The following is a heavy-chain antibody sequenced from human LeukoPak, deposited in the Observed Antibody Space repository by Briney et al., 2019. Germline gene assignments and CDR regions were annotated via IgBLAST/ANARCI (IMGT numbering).Heavy chain of an antibody. CDR2: I. V-gene: IGHV3-53*01. CDR3: ARAFYDQVTHGFDI. J-gene: IGHJ3*02. CDR1: GFTFSSYW. D-gene: IGHD2/OR15-2a*01. Sequence: GGSLRLSCAASGFTFSSYWMHWVRQAPGKGLEWVSVIRGRFTISRDNSKNTLYLQMNSLRAEDTAVYNCARAFYDQVTHGFDIWGQGTTVTVSS.